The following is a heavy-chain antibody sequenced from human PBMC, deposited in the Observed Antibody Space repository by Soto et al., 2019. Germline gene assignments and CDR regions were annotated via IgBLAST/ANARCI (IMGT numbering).Heavy chain of an antibody. J-gene: IGHJ5*02. D-gene: IGHD6-19*01. Sequence: QVQLVQSGAEVKKPGSSVKVSCKASGGTFSSYAISWVRQAPGQGLEWMGGIIPIFGTANYAQKFQGRVTITADESTSTAYMELSSLRSEDTAVYYCARRPLVAGIAVDGWSNWFDPWGQGTLVTVSS. CDR1: GGTFSSYA. CDR3: ARRPLVAGIAVDGWSNWFDP. CDR2: IIPIFGTA. V-gene: IGHV1-69*12.